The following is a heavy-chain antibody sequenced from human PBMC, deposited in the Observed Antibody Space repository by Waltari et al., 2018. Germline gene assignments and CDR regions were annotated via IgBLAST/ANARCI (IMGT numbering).Heavy chain of an antibody. CDR3: ASRRDGYTSPFDY. CDR2: IYYSGST. V-gene: IGHV4-59*08. D-gene: IGHD5-12*01. Sequence: QVQLQESGPELVKPSETLSLTCTVSGGSISRYSWSWTRQPPGKGLEWIGYIYYSGSTNYNPSLKSRVTISVDTSKNQFSLKLSSVTAADTAVYYCASRRDGYTSPFDYWGQGTLVTVSS. J-gene: IGHJ4*02. CDR1: GGSISRYS.